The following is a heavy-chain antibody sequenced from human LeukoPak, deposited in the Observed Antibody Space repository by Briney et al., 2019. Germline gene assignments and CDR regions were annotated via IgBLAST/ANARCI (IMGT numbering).Heavy chain of an antibody. Sequence: SETLSLTCSVSGGSISSYYWSWIRQPPGKGLEWIGYIYYTGSTHYNPSLQSRVTMSLDTSKNHFSLKLSSVTAADTAVYYCARLRYCSGGGCYWGAFDVWGQGTMVTVSS. CDR3: ARLRYCSGGGCYWGAFDV. D-gene: IGHD2-15*01. CDR1: GGSISSYY. V-gene: IGHV4-59*08. J-gene: IGHJ3*01. CDR2: IYYTGST.